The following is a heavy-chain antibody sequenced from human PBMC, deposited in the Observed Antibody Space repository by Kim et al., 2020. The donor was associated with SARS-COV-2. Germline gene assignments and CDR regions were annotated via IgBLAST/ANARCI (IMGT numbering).Heavy chain of an antibody. CDR3: ARQGYSPWGLYYYYGMDV. D-gene: IGHD5-12*01. J-gene: IGHJ6*02. CDR2: IYYSGST. Sequence: SETLSLTCTVSGGSISSSSYYWGWIRQPPGKGLEWIGSIYYSGSTYYNPSLKSRVTISVDTSKNQFSLKLSSVTAADTAVYYCARQGYSPWGLYYYYGMDVWGQGTTVTVSS. V-gene: IGHV4-39*01. CDR1: GGSISSSSYY.